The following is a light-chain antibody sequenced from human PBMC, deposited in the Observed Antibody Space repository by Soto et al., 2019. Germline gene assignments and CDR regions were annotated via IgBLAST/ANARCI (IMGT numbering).Light chain of an antibody. J-gene: IGLJ1*01. Sequence: QSVLRQPPSVCAAPGQKVTISCSGSSSNIGGNSVSWYQQLPGTAPKLLIYDDNKRPSGIPDRFSGSKSGTSATLGITGFQTGDEADYYCGSWDSSLSAYVFGTGTKVT. CDR1: SSNIGGNS. CDR3: GSWDSSLSAYV. V-gene: IGLV1-51*01. CDR2: DDN.